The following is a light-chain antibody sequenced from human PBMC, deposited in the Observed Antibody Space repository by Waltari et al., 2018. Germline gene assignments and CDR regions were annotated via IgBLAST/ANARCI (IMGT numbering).Light chain of an antibody. J-gene: IGKJ2*01. CDR3: MQGTYWPYT. CDR1: QSLVHSDGNTY. V-gene: IGKV2-30*02. CDR2: KVS. Sequence: DVVMTQSPHSRPVTLGQPSSIPCMSSQSLVHSDGNTYLMWFHRRPGQSPRRLMYKVSNRESGVPDRFSGSGSDTDFTLKISRVEADDVGVYYCMQGTYWPYTFGQGTRLDIK.